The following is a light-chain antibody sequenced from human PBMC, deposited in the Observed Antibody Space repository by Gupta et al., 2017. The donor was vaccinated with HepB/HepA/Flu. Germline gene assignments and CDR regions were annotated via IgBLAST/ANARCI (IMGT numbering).Light chain of an antibody. CDR2: WAS. V-gene: IGKV4-1*01. CDR3: QQDDSTLPLT. Sequence: DIVMTQSPDSLAVSLGERATINCKSSQSVLYSSNNKNYLAWYQQKPGQPPKLLIYWASTRESGVPDRFSGSGSGTDFTLTISSRQAEDVAVYYCQQDDSTLPLTFGGGTKVEIK. J-gene: IGKJ4*01. CDR1: QSVLYSSNNKNY.